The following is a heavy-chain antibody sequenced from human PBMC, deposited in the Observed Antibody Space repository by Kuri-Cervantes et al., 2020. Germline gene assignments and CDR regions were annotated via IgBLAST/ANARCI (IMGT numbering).Heavy chain of an antibody. CDR3: ARGHCSGGSCYDY. CDR2: INHSGST. CDR1: GGSFSGYY. J-gene: IGHJ4*02. V-gene: IGHV4-34*01. Sequence: SQTLSLTCAAYGGSFSGYYWSWIRQPPGKGLEWIGEINHSGSTNYNPSLKSRVTISVDTSKNQFSLKLSSVTAADTAVYYCARGHCSGGSCYDYWGQGTLVTVSS. D-gene: IGHD2-15*01.